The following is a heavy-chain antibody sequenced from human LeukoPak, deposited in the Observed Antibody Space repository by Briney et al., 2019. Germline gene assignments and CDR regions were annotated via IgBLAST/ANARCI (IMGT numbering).Heavy chain of an antibody. D-gene: IGHD3-16*01. CDR1: GFSFSTYG. V-gene: IGHV3-23*01. CDR3: AKTRGHDMDV. Sequence: GGSLRLSCAASGFSFSTYGMSWVRQAPGKGLDWVSAISGSAAGGGTYYADSVKGRFTIARDNSQNTLYLQMSSLRAEDTAVYYCAKTRGHDMDVWGQGTTAIVSS. J-gene: IGHJ6*02. CDR2: ISGSAAGGGT.